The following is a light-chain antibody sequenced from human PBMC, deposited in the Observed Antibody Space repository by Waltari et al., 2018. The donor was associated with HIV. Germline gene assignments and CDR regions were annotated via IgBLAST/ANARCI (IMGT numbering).Light chain of an antibody. J-gene: IGLJ2*01. V-gene: IGLV3-1*01. CDR1: KLGDKY. CDR3: QAWDSSTHVV. Sequence: SYELTQPPSVSVSPGQTASITCSGDKLGDKYACWYQQKPGRSPVLCIYQDSKRPSGIPERFSGSNSGNTATLTISGTQAMDEADYYCQAWDSSTHVVFGGGTKLTVL. CDR2: QDS.